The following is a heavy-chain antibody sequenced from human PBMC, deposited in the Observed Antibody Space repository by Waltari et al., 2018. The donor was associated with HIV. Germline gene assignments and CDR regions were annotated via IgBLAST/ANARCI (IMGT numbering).Heavy chain of an antibody. CDR2: ININSGGT. CDR1: GSTFTDSY. Sequence: QVQLVQSGAELKKSGASVKVSCKPSGSTFTDSYIHWVRQAPGQGLEWMGWININSGGTNFSQKFRGRVTLTRDTSISTAYMQLSSLGSDDTAIYYCTRAQSHVHGLDVWGQGTTVTVSS. J-gene: IGHJ6*02. CDR3: TRAQSHVHGLDV. V-gene: IGHV1-2*02.